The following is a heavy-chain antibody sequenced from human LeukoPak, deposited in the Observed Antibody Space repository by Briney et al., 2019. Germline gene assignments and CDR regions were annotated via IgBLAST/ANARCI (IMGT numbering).Heavy chain of an antibody. CDR1: GGSISSGSYY. CDR2: IYTSGST. V-gene: IGHV4-61*02. CDR3: ARDFRRFMVRGVIMDGMDV. Sequence: SETLSLTCTVSGGSISSGSYYWSWIRQPAGKGLEWIGRIYTSGSTNYNPSLKSRVTISVDTSKNQFSLKLSSVTAADTAVYYCARDFRRFMVRGVIMDGMDVWGQGTTVTVSS. D-gene: IGHD3-10*01. J-gene: IGHJ6*02.